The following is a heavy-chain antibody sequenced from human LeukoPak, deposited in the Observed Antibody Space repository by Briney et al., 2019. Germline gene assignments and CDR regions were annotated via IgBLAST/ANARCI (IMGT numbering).Heavy chain of an antibody. J-gene: IGHJ4*02. D-gene: IGHD6-13*01. CDR2: INPDGSTT. V-gene: IGHV3-74*01. CDR1: GFSISTYW. CDR3: ARDRAAAARQPVDY. Sequence: GGSLRLSCAASGFSISTYWIHWVRQAPGKGLVWVSRINPDGSTTYYADSVKGRITISRDNTKNSLYLQMNSLRAEDTAVYYCARDRAAAARQPVDYWGQGTLVTVSS.